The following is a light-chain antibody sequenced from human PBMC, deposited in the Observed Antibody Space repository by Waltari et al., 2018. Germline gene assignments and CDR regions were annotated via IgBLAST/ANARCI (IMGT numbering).Light chain of an antibody. Sequence: DIQMTQSPSSVSASVGDGVTITCRASQGISSWLAWYQQKPGKAPNLLTYDGYNLQTGVPSRFSGSGSGTVFTLTISSLQPEDSATYYCQQANSFPITFGQGTRLEIK. CDR3: QQANSFPIT. CDR2: DGY. V-gene: IGKV1-12*01. CDR1: QGISSW. J-gene: IGKJ5*01.